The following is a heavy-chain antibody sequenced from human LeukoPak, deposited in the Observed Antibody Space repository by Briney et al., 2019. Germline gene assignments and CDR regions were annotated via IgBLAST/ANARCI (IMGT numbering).Heavy chain of an antibody. CDR2: INADGSVE. CDR3: ATYRVSHGMDV. J-gene: IGHJ6*02. Sequence: AGGSLRLSCAASGFTFTNYWMAWVRQAPGKGLEWVANINADGSVEYLVDSVQGRFSISRDSAKDQLYLQMNSLRAEDTAVYYCATYRVSHGMDVWGQGTTVTVSS. V-gene: IGHV3-7*01. D-gene: IGHD3-16*02. CDR1: GFTFTNYW.